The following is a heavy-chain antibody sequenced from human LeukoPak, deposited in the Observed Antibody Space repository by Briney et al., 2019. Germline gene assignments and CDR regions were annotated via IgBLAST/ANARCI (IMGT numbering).Heavy chain of an antibody. CDR2: IIPIFGTA. Sequence: SVKVSCKASGGTFSSYAISWVRQAPGQGLEWMGGIIPIFGTANYAQKFQGRVTITTDESTSTAYMELSSLRSEDTAVYYCARSPNLNYKPGDYYYYMDVWGKGTTVTVSS. V-gene: IGHV1-69*05. CDR3: ARSPNLNYKPGDYYYYMDV. J-gene: IGHJ6*03. D-gene: IGHD1-7*01. CDR1: GGTFSSYA.